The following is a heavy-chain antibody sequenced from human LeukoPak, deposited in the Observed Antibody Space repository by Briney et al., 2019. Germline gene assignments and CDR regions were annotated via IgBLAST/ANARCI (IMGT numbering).Heavy chain of an antibody. CDR1: GYTFTSYA. D-gene: IGHD6-6*01. V-gene: IGHV1-3*01. Sequence: GASVKVSCKASGYTFTSYAMHWVRQAPGQRLEWMGWINAGNGNTKYSQKFQGRVTMTRDTSISTAYMELSRLRSDDTAVYYCARDYSSSSEADYWGQGTLVTVSS. J-gene: IGHJ4*02. CDR3: ARDYSSSSEADY. CDR2: INAGNGNT.